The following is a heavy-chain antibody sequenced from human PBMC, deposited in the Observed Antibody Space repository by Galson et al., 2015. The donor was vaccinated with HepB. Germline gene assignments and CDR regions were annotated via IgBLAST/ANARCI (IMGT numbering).Heavy chain of an antibody. V-gene: IGHV3-21*01. D-gene: IGHD1-26*01. CDR2: ISSSSSYI. CDR3: ASGDQAYYDAFDI. Sequence: SLRLSCAASGFTFSSYSMNWVRQAPGKGLEWVSSISSSSSYIYYADSVKGRFTISRDNAKNSLYLQMNSLRAEDTAVYYCASGDQAYYDAFDIWGQGTMVTVSS. CDR1: GFTFSSYS. J-gene: IGHJ3*02.